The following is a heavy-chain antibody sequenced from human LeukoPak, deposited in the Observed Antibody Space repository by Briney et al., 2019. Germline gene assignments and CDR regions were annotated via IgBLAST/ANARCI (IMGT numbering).Heavy chain of an antibody. CDR2: INHSGST. Sequence: ASETLSLTCAVYGGSFSGYYWSWIRQPPGKGLEWIGEINHSGSTNYNPSLKSRVTISIDTSKNQFSLKLSSVTAADTAVYYCAITSGSYYTDAFDIWGQGTMVTVSS. J-gene: IGHJ3*02. V-gene: IGHV4-34*01. CDR1: GGSFSGYY. D-gene: IGHD3-10*01. CDR3: AITSGSYYTDAFDI.